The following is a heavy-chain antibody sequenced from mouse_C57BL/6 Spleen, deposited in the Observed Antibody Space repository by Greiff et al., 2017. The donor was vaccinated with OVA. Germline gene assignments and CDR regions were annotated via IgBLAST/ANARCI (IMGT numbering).Heavy chain of an antibody. V-gene: IGHV5-17*01. CDR1: GFPFSDYG. D-gene: IGHD2-2*01. J-gene: IGHJ3*01. Sequence: EVKLVESGGGLVKPGGSLKLSCAASGFPFSDYGMHWVRQAPEKGLEWVAYISSGSSTIYYADTVKGRFTISRDNAKNTLFLQMTSLRSEDTAMDYCARGYPWCAYWGQGTLVTVSA. CDR2: ISSGSSTI. CDR3: ARGYPWCAY.